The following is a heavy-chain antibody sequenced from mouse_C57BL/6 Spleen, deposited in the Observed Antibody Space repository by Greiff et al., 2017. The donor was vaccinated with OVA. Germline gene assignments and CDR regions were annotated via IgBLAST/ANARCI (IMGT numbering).Heavy chain of an antibody. CDR1: GYTFTSYW. CDR2: IHPNSGST. V-gene: IGHV1-64*01. Sequence: QVQLQQPGAELVKPGASVKLSCKASGYTFTSYWMHWVKQRPGQGLEWIGMIHPNSGSTNYNEKFKSKATLTVDKSSSTAYMQLSSLTSEDSAVYYCARNWDSLYFDYWGQGTTLTVSS. D-gene: IGHD4-1*01. CDR3: ARNWDSLYFDY. J-gene: IGHJ2*01.